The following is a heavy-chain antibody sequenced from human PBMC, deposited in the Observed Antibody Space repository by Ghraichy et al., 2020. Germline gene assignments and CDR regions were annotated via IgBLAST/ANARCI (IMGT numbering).Heavy chain of an antibody. Sequence: SETLSLTCTVSGGSISNYYWGWIRQPPGKGLEWIGYIYYTGSTNYNPSLKSRVTISVDTSKNQFSLKLNSVTAADTAVYYCARVRLSTLIDYFDYWGQGTLVTVS. J-gene: IGHJ4*02. CDR1: GGSISNYY. D-gene: IGHD3-22*01. CDR2: IYYTGST. CDR3: ARVRLSTLIDYFDY. V-gene: IGHV4-59*01.